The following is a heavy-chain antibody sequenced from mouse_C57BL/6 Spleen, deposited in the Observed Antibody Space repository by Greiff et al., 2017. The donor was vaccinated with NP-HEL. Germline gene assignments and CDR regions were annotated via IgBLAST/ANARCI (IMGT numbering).Heavy chain of an antibody. CDR2: INYDGSST. D-gene: IGHD1-1*01. J-gene: IGHJ2*01. CDR3: ARDLYYGSSYFDY. V-gene: IGHV5-16*01. CDR1: GFTFSDYY. Sequence: EVKLMESEGGLVQPGRSMKLSCTASGFTFSDYYMAWVRQVPEKGLEWVANINYDGSSTYYLDSLKSRFIISRDNAKNILYLQMSSLKSEDTATYYCARDLYYGSSYFDYWGQGTTLTVSS.